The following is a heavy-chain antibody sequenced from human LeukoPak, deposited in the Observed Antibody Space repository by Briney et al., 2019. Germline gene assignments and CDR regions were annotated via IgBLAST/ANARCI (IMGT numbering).Heavy chain of an antibody. CDR2: ISSSSSYI. CDR1: GFTFSSYS. J-gene: IGHJ3*02. V-gene: IGHV3-21*01. D-gene: IGHD3-22*01. CDR3: AREEPPATYYYDSTAYFLRDDTFDI. Sequence: GGSLRLSCAASGFTFSSYSMNWVRQAPGKGLEWVSSISSSSSYIYYADSVKGRFTISRDNAKNSLYLQMNSLRAEDTAVYYCAREEPPATYYYDSTAYFLRDDTFDIWGQGTMVTVSS.